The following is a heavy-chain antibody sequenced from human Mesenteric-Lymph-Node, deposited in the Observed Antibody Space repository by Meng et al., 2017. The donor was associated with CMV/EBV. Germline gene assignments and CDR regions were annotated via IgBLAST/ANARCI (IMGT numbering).Heavy chain of an antibody. CDR2: IKSDGSST. J-gene: IGHJ4*02. CDR3: AKRPPWGSGSYSDY. Sequence: GGSLRLSCAASGFNVDDYAMHWVRQAPGKGLVWVSRIKSDGSSTSYADSVKGRFTISRDNSKNSLYLQMNSLRVEDTAVYYCAKRPPWGSGSYSDYWGQGALVTVSS. CDR1: GFNVDDYA. V-gene: IGHV3-74*01. D-gene: IGHD3-10*01.